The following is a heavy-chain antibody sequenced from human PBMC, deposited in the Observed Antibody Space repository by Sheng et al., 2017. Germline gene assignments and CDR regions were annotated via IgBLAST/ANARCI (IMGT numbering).Heavy chain of an antibody. Sequence: QLQLQESGPGLVKPSETLSLTCTVSGGFVTSSGYYWVWIRQPPGKGLEWIGSLYYSGRTYYNASLKSRVTISIDTSNNQFSLKLNSVTAADSAMYYCATAFDTSGFYYNWFDPWGQGTLVTVSS. CDR3: ATAFDTSGFYYNWFDP. J-gene: IGHJ5*02. CDR2: LYYSGRT. V-gene: IGHV4-39*07. CDR1: GGFVTSSGYY. D-gene: IGHD3-22*01.